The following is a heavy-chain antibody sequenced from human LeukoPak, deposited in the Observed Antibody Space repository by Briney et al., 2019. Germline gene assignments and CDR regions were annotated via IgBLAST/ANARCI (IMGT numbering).Heavy chain of an antibody. D-gene: IGHD5-18*01. CDR2: IYSGGST. CDR3: ARVLGDTAMVLDGYYYYYYVDV. V-gene: IGHV3-53*01. CDR1: GFTVSSNF. J-gene: IGHJ6*03. Sequence: GGSLRLSCAASGFTVSSNFMSWVRQAPGKGLEWVSVIYSGGSTYYADSVKGRFTISRDNSKNTLYFQMNSLRAEDTAVYYCARVLGDTAMVLDGYYYYYYVDVWGKGTTVTVSS.